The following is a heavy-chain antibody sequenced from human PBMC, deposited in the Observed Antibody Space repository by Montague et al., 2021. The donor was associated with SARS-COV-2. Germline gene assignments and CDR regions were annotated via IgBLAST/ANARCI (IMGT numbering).Heavy chain of an antibody. V-gene: IGHV4-39*02. CDR2: IYYGGST. CDR1: GGSISTYYY. J-gene: IGHJ4*02. D-gene: IGHD2-15*01. CDR3: ARDKGVYCSGGSCYNFDY. Sequence: SETLSLTCTVSGGSISTYYYWGWIRQPPGKGLEWIGSIYYGGSTYYNPSLKSRVTISVDTSMNHFSLKLSSGTAADTAVYYCARDKGVYCSGGSCYNFDYWGQGTLVTVSS.